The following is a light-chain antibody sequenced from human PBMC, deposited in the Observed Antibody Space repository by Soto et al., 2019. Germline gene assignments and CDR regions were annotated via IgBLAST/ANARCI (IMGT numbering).Light chain of an antibody. CDR3: SSYTSSSTLVV. J-gene: IGLJ2*01. Sequence: QSALTQPASVSGSPGQSFTISCTGTSRDVGGYNYVSWYQQHPGKAPKLMIYEVSNRPSGVSNRFSGSKSGNTASLTISGLQAEDEADYYCSSYTSSSTLVVFGGGTQLTVL. V-gene: IGLV2-14*01. CDR1: SRDVGGYNY. CDR2: EVS.